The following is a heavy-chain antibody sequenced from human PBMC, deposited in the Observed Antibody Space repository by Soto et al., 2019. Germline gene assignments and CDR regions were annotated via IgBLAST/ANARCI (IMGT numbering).Heavy chain of an antibody. V-gene: IGHV4-34*01. CDR3: ARGWGDCSSTSCYGDY. CDR2: INHSGST. CDR1: GGSFSGYY. J-gene: IGHJ4*02. Sequence: SETLSLTCAVYGGSFSGYYWSWIRQPPGKGLEWIGEINHSGSTNYNPSLKSRVTISVDTSKNQFSLKLSSVTAADTAVYYCARGWGDCSSTSCYGDYWGQGTLVNVSS. D-gene: IGHD2-2*01.